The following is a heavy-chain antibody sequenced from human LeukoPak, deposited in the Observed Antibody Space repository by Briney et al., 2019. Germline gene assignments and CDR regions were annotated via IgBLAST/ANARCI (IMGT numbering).Heavy chain of an antibody. J-gene: IGHJ4*02. V-gene: IGHV1-69*04. CDR2: IIPILGIA. CDR3: ARGSRVLRYRYYFDY. Sequence: GASVKVSCKASGGTFSSYAISWVRQAPGQGLEWMGRIIPILGIANYAQKFQGRVTITADKSTSTAYMELSSLRSEDTAVCYCARGSRVLRYRYYFDYWGQGTLVTVSS. D-gene: IGHD3-10*01. CDR1: GGTFSSYA.